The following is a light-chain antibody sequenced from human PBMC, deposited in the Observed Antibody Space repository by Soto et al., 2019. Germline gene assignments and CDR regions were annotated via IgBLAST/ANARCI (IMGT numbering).Light chain of an antibody. CDR1: SSDVGGYNY. CDR3: SSYTRSSTLDVV. Sequence: QSALTQPASVSGSPGQSITISCTGTSSDVGGYNYVSWYQQHPGEAPKLMIYDVSDRPSGVSNRFSGSKSGNTASLTISGLQAEDEAAYYCSSYTRSSTLDVVFGGGTKLTVL. CDR2: DVS. J-gene: IGLJ2*01. V-gene: IGLV2-14*01.